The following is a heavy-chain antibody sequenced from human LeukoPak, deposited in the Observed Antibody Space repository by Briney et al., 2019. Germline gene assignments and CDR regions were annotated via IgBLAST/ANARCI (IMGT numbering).Heavy chain of an antibody. CDR1: GYTFTSYA. V-gene: IGHV1-69*13. Sequence: ASVKVSCKASGYTFTSYAISWVRQAPGQGLEWMGGIIPIFGTANYAQKFQGRVTITADESTSTAYMELSSLRSEDTAVYYCARGDPLAAAGTDFDYWGQGTLVTVSS. J-gene: IGHJ4*02. CDR2: IIPIFGTA. D-gene: IGHD6-13*01. CDR3: ARGDPLAAAGTDFDY.